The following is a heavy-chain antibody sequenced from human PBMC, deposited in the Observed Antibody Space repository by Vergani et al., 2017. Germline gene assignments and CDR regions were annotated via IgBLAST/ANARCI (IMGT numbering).Heavy chain of an antibody. CDR1: GFTFDDYA. V-gene: IGHV3-9*01. CDR3: ARDGAITAMATAGGMDV. D-gene: IGHD5-18*01. Sequence: EVQLVESGGGLVQPGRSLRLSCAASGFTFDDYAMHWVRQAPGKGLEWVSGISWNSGSIGYADSVKGRFTISRDNAKNSLYLQMNSLRAEDTAVYYCARDGAITAMATAGGMDVWGQGTTVTVSS. J-gene: IGHJ6*02. CDR2: ISWNSGSI.